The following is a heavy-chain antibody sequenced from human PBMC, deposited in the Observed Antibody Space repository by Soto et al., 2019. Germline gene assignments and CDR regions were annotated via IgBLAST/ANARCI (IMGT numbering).Heavy chain of an antibody. CDR3: ARVSPSSRAAEP. CDR1: GYTFTSYG. Sequence: ASVKVSCKASGYTFTSYGISWVRQAPGQGLEWMGWISAYNGNTNYAQSLQGRVTMTTDTSTTTAYMELRSLKSDDTAVYYCARVSPSSRAAEPWGQGTLVTVSS. D-gene: IGHD6-13*01. J-gene: IGHJ4*02. V-gene: IGHV1-18*01. CDR2: ISAYNGNT.